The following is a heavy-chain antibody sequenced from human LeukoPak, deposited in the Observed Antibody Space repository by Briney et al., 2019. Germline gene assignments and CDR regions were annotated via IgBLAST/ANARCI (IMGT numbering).Heavy chain of an antibody. J-gene: IGHJ6*03. CDR2: IYTSGGT. Sequence: PSETLSLTCTVSGGSISSYYWSWIRQPPGKGLEWIGYIYTSGGTNYNPSLKSRVTISVDTSKNQFSLKLSSVTAADTAVYYCARRDYYYYYVDVWGKGTTVTVSS. CDR3: ARRDYYYYYVDV. CDR1: GGSISSYY. V-gene: IGHV4-4*09.